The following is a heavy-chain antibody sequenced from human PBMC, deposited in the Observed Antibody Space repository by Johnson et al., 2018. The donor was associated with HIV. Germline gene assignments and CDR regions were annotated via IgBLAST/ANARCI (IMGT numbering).Heavy chain of an antibody. CDR3: ARDLGPSADAFDI. CDR1: GFTFSSYA. CDR2: ISYDGSNK. V-gene: IGHV3-30-3*01. Sequence: QVQLVESGGGVVQPGRSLRLSCAASGFTFSSYAMHWVRQAPGKGLEWVAVISYDGSNKYYADSVKGRFTISRDNSKNTLYLQMNSLRAEDTAVYYCARDLGPSADAFDIWGQGTTVTVSS. J-gene: IGHJ3*02.